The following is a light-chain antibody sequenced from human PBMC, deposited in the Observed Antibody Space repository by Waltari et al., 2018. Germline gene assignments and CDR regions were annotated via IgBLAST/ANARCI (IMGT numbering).Light chain of an antibody. J-gene: IGKJ4*01. CDR3: QQYNSYSPVT. CDR2: RAS. V-gene: IGKV1-5*03. Sequence: DIQLTQSPSTLSATVGDRVTITCRASQSIYSWLAWYQQKPEKAPNLLIYRASSLESGVPSRFSGSGSGTEFTLTISSLQPDDLATYYCQQYNSYSPVTFGGGTKVEIK. CDR1: QSIYSW.